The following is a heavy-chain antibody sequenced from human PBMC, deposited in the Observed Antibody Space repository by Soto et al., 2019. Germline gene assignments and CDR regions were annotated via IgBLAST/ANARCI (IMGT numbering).Heavy chain of an antibody. CDR1: GYTLSSYA. D-gene: IGHD5-12*01. CDR3: ARLSGYNWFDP. V-gene: IGHV1-18*01. Sequence: GAQVKVSCKASGYTLSSYAIGWVRQAPGQGLEWMGWISAYNGNTNYAQKLQGRVTMTTDTSTSTAYMELRSLRSDDTAVYYCARLSGYNWFDPWGQGTLVTVSS. J-gene: IGHJ5*02. CDR2: ISAYNGNT.